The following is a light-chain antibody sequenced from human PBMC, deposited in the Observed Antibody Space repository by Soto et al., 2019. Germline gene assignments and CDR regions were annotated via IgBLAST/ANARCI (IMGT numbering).Light chain of an antibody. J-gene: IGKJ1*01. Sequence: EIVLTQSPGTLSLSPGERATLSCRASQSVSSSYLAWYQQKPGQAPRLLIYGASSRATGIPDRFSGSGSVTDFTLNISRLEPDDFAVYYCQQYGSSPWTFGQGTKVEIK. CDR2: GAS. CDR1: QSVSSSY. CDR3: QQYGSSPWT. V-gene: IGKV3-20*01.